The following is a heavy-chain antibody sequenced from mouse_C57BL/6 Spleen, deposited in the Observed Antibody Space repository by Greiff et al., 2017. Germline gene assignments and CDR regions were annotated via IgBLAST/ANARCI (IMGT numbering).Heavy chain of an antibody. V-gene: IGHV5-4*01. CDR2: ISDGGSYT. Sequence: EVKLVESGGGLVKPGGSLKLSCAASGFTFSSYAMSWVRQTPEKRLEWVATISDGGSYTYYPDNVKGRFTISRDKAKNNLYLQMSHLKSEDTSMYYCAREGLYDYDYYFDYWGQGTTLTVSS. CDR3: AREGLYDYDYYFDY. CDR1: GFTFSSYA. J-gene: IGHJ2*01. D-gene: IGHD2-4*01.